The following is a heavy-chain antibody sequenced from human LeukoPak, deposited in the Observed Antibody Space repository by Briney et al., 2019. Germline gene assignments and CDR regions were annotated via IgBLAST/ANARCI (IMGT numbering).Heavy chain of an antibody. CDR2: ISYDGSNK. CDR3: ARVGDSSGSYDY. CDR1: GFSFSSYG. Sequence: GRSLRLSCAASGFSFSSYGMHWARQAPGKGLEWVAVISYDGSNKYYADSVKGRFTISRDNSKNTLYLQMNSLRAEDTAVYYCARVGDSSGSYDYWGRGTLVTVSS. V-gene: IGHV3-30*03. J-gene: IGHJ4*02. D-gene: IGHD3-22*01.